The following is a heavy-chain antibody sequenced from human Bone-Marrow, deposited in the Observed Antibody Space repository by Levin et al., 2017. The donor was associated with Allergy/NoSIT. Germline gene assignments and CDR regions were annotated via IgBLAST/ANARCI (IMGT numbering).Heavy chain of an antibody. J-gene: IGHJ6*02. CDR2: ISYDGSNK. CDR3: AREPSAASSHLYYYYGMDG. CDR1: GFTFSSYA. V-gene: IGHV3-30-3*01. D-gene: IGHD6-13*01. Sequence: GGSLRLSCAASGFTFSSYAMHWVRQAPGKGLEWVAVISYDGSNKYYADSVKGRFTISRDNSKNTLYLQMNSLRAEDTAVYYCAREPSAASSHLYYYYGMDGWGQGTTVTVSS.